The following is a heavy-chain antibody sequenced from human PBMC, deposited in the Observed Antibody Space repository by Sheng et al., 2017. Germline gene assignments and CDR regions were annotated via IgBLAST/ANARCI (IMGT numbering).Heavy chain of an antibody. V-gene: IGHV3-23*01. CDR3: FSPPDVVPRWNVGSVPPSGATGTRRFDP. CDR1: GFTFSSYA. J-gene: IGHJ5*02. D-gene: IGHD2-2*01. Sequence: EVQLLESGGGLVQPWGVPSRLSCAASGFTFSSYAMSWVRQAPGKGLEWVSAISGSGGSTYYADSVKGRFTISRDNSKNTLYLQMNSLRAEDTAVYYCFSPPDVVPRWNVGSVPPSGATGTRRFDP. CDR2: ISGSGGST.